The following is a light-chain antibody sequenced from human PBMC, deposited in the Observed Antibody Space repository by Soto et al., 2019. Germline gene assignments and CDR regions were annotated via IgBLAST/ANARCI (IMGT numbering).Light chain of an antibody. CDR3: SSYAGSDTLV. J-gene: IGLJ1*01. Sequence: QSVLTQPPSASGSPGQSVTISCTGSSSDVGGYNYVSWYQHHPGTALKLIIFEVSRRPSGVPGRFSGSKCANTASLTVSGLQPEDEADYYCSSYAGSDTLVFGTGTKATVL. CDR2: EVS. CDR1: SSDVGGYNY. V-gene: IGLV2-8*01.